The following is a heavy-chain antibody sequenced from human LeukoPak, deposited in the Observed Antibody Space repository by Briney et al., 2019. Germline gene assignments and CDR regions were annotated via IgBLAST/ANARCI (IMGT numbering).Heavy chain of an antibody. CDR3: AKGRYSSSWYWFDP. CDR1: GFTFCSYG. V-gene: IGHV3-30*02. CDR2: IRYDGSNK. Sequence: GGSLRLSCAASGFTFCSYGMHWGRQAPGKGLEGGAFIRYDGSNKYYADSVKGRFTISRDNSKNTLYLQMNSLRAEDTAVYYCAKGRYSSSWYWFDPWGQGTLVTVSS. D-gene: IGHD6-13*01. J-gene: IGHJ5*02.